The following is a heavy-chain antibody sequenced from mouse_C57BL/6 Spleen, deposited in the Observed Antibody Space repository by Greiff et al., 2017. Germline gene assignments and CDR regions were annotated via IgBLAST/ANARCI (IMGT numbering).Heavy chain of an antibody. CDR2: ISSGSSTI. D-gene: IGHD2-2*01. CDR3: AGPDYGYLYWYFDD. J-gene: IGHJ1*03. V-gene: IGHV5-17*01. CDR1: GFTFSDYG. Sequence: EVQLVESGGGLVKPGGSLKLSCAASGFTFSDYGMHWVRQAPEKGLEWVAYISSGSSTIYYADTVKGRNTISRDKSKNTLFLQMTSLRSEDTAMYYCAGPDYGYLYWYFDDWGTGTTVTVSS.